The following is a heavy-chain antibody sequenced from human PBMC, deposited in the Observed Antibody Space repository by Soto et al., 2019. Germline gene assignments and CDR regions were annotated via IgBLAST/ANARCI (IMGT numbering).Heavy chain of an antibody. J-gene: IGHJ6*02. Sequence: GGSLRLSCAASGFTFSSYGMHWVRQAPGKGLEWVAVISYDGSNKYYADSVKGRFTISRDNSKNTLYLQMNSLRAEDTAVYYCAKDYVRRYSSGWLSYGMDVWGQGTTVTVSS. CDR3: AKDYVRRYSSGWLSYGMDV. CDR2: ISYDGSNK. CDR1: GFTFSSYG. V-gene: IGHV3-30*18. D-gene: IGHD6-19*01.